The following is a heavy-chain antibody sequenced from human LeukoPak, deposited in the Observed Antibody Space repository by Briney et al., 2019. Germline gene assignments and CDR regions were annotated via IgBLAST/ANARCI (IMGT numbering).Heavy chain of an antibody. J-gene: IGHJ6*03. D-gene: IGHD3-9*01. V-gene: IGHV3-23*01. Sequence: GGSLRHSCAASGFTFSSYAMSWVRQAPGKGLEWVSAISGSGGSTYYADSVKGRFTISRDNSKNTLYLQMNSLRAEDTAVYYCAKGHYDIVTGYSVYYYYYMDVWGKGTTVTVSS. CDR2: ISGSGGST. CDR1: GFTFSSYA. CDR3: AKGHYDIVTGYSVYYYYYMDV.